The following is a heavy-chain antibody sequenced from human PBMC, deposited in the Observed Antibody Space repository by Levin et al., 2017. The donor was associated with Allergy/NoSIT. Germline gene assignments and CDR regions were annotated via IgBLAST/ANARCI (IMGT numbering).Heavy chain of an antibody. D-gene: IGHD3-3*01. CDR3: ARGYEFWGDTDY. V-gene: IGHV3-30-3*01. Sequence: PGGSLRLSCAASGFTFSSYAMHWVRQAPGKGLEWVAVISYDGSNKYYADSVKGRFTISRDNSKNTLYLQMNSLRAEDTAVDYCARGYEFWGDTDYWGQGTLVTVSS. CDR2: ISYDGSNK. CDR1: GFTFSSYA. J-gene: IGHJ4*02.